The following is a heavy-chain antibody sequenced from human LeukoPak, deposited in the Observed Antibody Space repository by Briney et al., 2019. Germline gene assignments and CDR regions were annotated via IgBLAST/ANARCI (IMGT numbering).Heavy chain of an antibody. J-gene: IGHJ3*02. D-gene: IGHD3-22*01. Sequence: SETLSLTCTVSGGSISGYYWSWIRQPPGKGLEWIGYIYYSGSTNYNPSLKSRVTISVDTSKNQFSLKLSSVTAADTAVYYCARKVPSYDSSGYYLNPFAFDIWGQGTMVTVSS. CDR2: IYYSGST. V-gene: IGHV4-59*08. CDR1: GGSISGYY. CDR3: ARKVPSYDSSGYYLNPFAFDI.